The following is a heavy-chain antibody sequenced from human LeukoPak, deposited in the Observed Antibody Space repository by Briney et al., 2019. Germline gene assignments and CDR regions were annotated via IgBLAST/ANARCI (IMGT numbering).Heavy chain of an antibody. CDR2: TYYRSKWYN. V-gene: IGHV6-1*01. CDR1: GDSASSNSAA. CDR3: ARYGDYKGGCFDI. Sequence: QTLSLTCALSGDSASSNSAAWKWIRQSPSGGLEWLGRTYYRSKWYNDYAVSVKSRITINPNTSNNQFSQQLNSVTPEDTAVYYCARYGDYKGGCFDIWGQGTMVTVSS. D-gene: IGHD4-17*01. J-gene: IGHJ3*02.